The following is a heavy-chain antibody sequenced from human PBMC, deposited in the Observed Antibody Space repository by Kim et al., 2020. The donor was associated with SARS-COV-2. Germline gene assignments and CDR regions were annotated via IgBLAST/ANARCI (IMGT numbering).Heavy chain of an antibody. Sequence: GGSLRLSCAASGITFHSYGLAWVRQAPGKGLEWVSLISVGGVDAYYSDSVKGRFTISRDNSQNILFLQMNSLRAEDSAVYFCAETDYYESAGYYTWKAFDPWGQGTLVAVSS. CDR1: GITFHSYG. D-gene: IGHD3-22*01. J-gene: IGHJ5*02. V-gene: IGHV3-23*01. CDR3: AETDYYESAGYYTWKAFDP. CDR2: ISVGGVDA.